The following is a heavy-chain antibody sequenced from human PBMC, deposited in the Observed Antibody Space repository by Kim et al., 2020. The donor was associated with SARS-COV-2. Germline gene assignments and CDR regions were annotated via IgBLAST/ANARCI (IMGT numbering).Heavy chain of an antibody. CDR1: GFTFSDYY. J-gene: IGHJ4*02. D-gene: IGHD3-10*01. CDR3: ARGVDYYGAGSYSD. Sequence: GGSLRLSCAASGFTFSDYYMSWIRQAPGKGLEWVSYISSSSSYTNYADSVKGRFTISRDNAKNSLYLQMNSLRAEDTAVYYCARGVDYYGAGSYSDWGQGTLVTVSS. V-gene: IGHV3-11*06. CDR2: ISSSSSYT.